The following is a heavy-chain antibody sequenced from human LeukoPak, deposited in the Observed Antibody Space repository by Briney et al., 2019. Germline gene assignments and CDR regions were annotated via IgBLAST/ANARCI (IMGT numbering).Heavy chain of an antibody. Sequence: GGSLRLSCAASGLTFSSHWMHWVRQAPGKGLEWVAVIWYDGSNKYYADSVKGRFTISRDNSKNTLYLQMNSLRAEDTAVYYCARDGSFFTPGFDYWGQGTLVTVSS. V-gene: IGHV3-33*08. CDR1: GLTFSSHW. CDR3: ARDGSFFTPGFDY. J-gene: IGHJ4*02. CDR2: IWYDGSNK. D-gene: IGHD3-3*01.